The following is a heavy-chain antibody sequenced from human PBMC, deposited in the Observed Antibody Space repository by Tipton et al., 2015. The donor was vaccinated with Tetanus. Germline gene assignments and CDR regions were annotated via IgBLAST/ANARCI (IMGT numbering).Heavy chain of an antibody. CDR2: IYYSGST. J-gene: IGHJ5*02. Sequence: TLSLTCTVSGGSISSGGYYWSWIRQHPGKGLEWIGYIYYSGSTYYNPSLKSRVTISVGTSKNQFSLKLSSVTAADTAVYYCAGAEERYGSGTPTTHNWFDPWGQGTLVTVSS. CDR1: GGSISSGGYY. D-gene: IGHD3-10*01. CDR3: AGAEERYGSGTPTTHNWFDP. V-gene: IGHV4-31*03.